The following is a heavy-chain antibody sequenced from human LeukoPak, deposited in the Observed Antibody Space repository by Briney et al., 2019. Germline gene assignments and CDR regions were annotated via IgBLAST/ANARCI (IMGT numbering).Heavy chain of an antibody. CDR2: INPNNGGT. D-gene: IGHD1-26*01. CDR3: ARFPSLLPFGY. V-gene: IGHV1-2*02. CDR1: GYTFTGYY. J-gene: IGHJ4*02. Sequence: ASVKVSCKASGYTFTGYYMHWVRQAPEEGLEWMGWINPNNGGTNYAPKFQGRVTMTRDTSISTAYMELRSLRSDDTAVYYCARFPSLLPFGYWGQGTLVTVSS.